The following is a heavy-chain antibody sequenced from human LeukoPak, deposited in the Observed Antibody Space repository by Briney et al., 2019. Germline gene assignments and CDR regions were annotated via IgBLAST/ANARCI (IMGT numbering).Heavy chain of an antibody. J-gene: IGHJ4*02. CDR1: GGSFSGYY. D-gene: IGHD2-2*01. CDR2: INHSGST. CDR3: ARDDGGIYCSSTSCYFDY. V-gene: IGHV4-34*01. Sequence: SETLSLTCAVYGGSFSGYYWSWIRQPPGKGLEWIGEINHSGSTNYNPSLKSRVTISVDTSKNQFSLKLSSVTAADTAVYYCARDDGGIYCSSTSCYFDYWGQGTLVTVSS.